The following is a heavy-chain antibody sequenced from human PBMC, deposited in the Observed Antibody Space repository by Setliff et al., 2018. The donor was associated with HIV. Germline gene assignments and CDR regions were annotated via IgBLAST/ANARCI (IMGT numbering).Heavy chain of an antibody. CDR2: IYMRGGT. Sequence: SETLSLTCTVSGGSIISEISWWAWIRQPAGKGPEWLGQIYMRGGTDYNPSLEGRVTISLDTSKNQFSLKLTSVTAADTAVYYCAIDHVTNIAESGYGYTRIDPWGPGISVTASS. V-gene: IGHV4-61*09. J-gene: IGHJ5*02. CDR1: GGSIISEISW. D-gene: IGHD5-18*01. CDR3: AIDHVTNIAESGYGYTRIDP.